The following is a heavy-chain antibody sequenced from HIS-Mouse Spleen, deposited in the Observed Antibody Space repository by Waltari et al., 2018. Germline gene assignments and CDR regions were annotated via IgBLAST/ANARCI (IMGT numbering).Heavy chain of an antibody. V-gene: IGHV4-39*07. CDR2: IYYSGST. CDR3: AREIPYSSSWYDWYFDL. Sequence: QLQLQESGPGLVKPSETLSLTCTVSGGSISRSSYYWGWDRQPPGKGLEWIGRIYYSGSTYYNPSLKSRVTISVDTSKNQFSLKLSSVTAADTAVYYCAREIPYSSSWYDWYFDLWGRGTLVTVSS. CDR1: GGSISRSSYY. D-gene: IGHD6-13*01. J-gene: IGHJ2*01.